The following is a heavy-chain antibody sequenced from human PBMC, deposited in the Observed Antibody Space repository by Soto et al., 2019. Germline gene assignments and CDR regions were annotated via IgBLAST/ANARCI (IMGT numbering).Heavy chain of an antibody. CDR3: TRHQRNDYGDPFEYFQH. CDR2: SYYRGNT. V-gene: IGHV4-39*01. CDR1: GGSISSSTYY. D-gene: IGHD4-17*01. Sequence: QLQLQESGPGLVKPSETLSLTCTVSGGSISSSTYYWGWIRQPPGKGLEWIGSSYYRGNTYYNPSLKRRVTIYVDTSRTQFSLKLNSVTAADTDVYYSTRHQRNDYGDPFEYFQHWGQGTLVTVSS. J-gene: IGHJ1*01.